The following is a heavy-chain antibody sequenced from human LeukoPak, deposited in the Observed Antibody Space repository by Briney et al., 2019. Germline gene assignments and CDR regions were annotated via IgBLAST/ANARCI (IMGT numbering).Heavy chain of an antibody. Sequence: ASVKVSCKASGYTFTSYDFNWVRQATGQGLEWMGWMNPNSANTGYAQKFQGRVTMTWNTSINTAYMELSSLRSEDTAVHYCARGVGGVYDYYYMDVWGKGTTVTVSS. J-gene: IGHJ6*03. D-gene: IGHD2-15*01. CDR1: GYTFTSYD. V-gene: IGHV1-8*01. CDR3: ARGVGGVYDYYYMDV. CDR2: MNPNSANT.